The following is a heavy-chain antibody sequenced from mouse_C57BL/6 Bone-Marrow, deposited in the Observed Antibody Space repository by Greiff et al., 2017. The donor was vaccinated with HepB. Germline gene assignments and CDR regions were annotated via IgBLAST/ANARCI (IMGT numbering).Heavy chain of an antibody. Sequence: VQLQQSDAELVKPGASVKISCKVSGYTFTDHTIHWMKQRPEQGLEWIGYIYPRDGSTKYNEKFKGKATLTADKSSSTAYMQLNSLTSEDSAVYFCAREGGFITTVVAGFDYWGQGTTLTVSS. J-gene: IGHJ2*01. CDR3: AREGGFITTVVAGFDY. V-gene: IGHV1-78*01. CDR2: IYPRDGST. CDR1: GYTFTDHT. D-gene: IGHD1-1*01.